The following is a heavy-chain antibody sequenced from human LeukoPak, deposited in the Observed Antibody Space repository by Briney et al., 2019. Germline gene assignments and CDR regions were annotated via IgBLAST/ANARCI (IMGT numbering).Heavy chain of an antibody. CDR2: TSGSGGST. CDR1: GFTFSSYA. V-gene: IGHV3-23*01. D-gene: IGHD3-16*01. Sequence: GGSLRLSCVASGFTFSSYAMSWVRQAPGKGLEWVSATSGSGGSTYYADSVKGRFTISRDNSKNTLYLQMNSLRAEDTAVYYCATNQGDSCYYYGMDVWGKGTTVTVSS. CDR3: ATNQGDSCYYYGMDV. J-gene: IGHJ6*04.